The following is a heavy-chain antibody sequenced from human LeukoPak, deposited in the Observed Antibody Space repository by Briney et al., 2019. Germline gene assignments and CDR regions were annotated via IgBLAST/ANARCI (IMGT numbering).Heavy chain of an antibody. Sequence: PGRSLRLSCAASGFTFSSYGMHWVRQAPGKGLEWVAVISYDGSNKYYADSVKGRFIISRDNSKNTLYLQMNSLRAEDTAVYYCAISPVAGTGWFDYWGQGTLVTVSS. J-gene: IGHJ4*02. D-gene: IGHD6-19*01. CDR1: GFTFSSYG. V-gene: IGHV3-30*03. CDR2: ISYDGSNK. CDR3: AISPVAGTGWFDY.